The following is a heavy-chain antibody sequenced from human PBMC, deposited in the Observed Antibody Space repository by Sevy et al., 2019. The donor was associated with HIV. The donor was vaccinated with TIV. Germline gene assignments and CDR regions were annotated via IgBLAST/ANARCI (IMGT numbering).Heavy chain of an antibody. CDR3: ARDLPPSATTVAHLDY. V-gene: IGHV3-48*03. CDR2: ISSRGSDR. CDR1: GFIFSSYE. J-gene: IGHJ4*02. Sequence: GGSLRLSCAASGFIFSSYEMTWVRQAPGKGLEWVSSISSRGSDRFYANSWRGRFTIFRDNAGNSLYLQMNSLRVEDTATYYCARDLPPSATTVAHLDYWGQGTLVTVSS. D-gene: IGHD4-17*01.